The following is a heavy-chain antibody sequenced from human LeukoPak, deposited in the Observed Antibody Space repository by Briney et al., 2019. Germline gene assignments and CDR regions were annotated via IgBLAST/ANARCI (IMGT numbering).Heavy chain of an antibody. CDR1: GGSISSYY. CDR2: IYYSGST. Sequence: PSETLSLARTVSGGSISSYYWSWIRQPPGKGLEWIGYIYYSGSTNYNPSLKSRVTISVDTSKNQFSPKLSSVTAADTAVYYCAREGLRFLEWASDAFDIWGQGTMVTVSS. CDR3: AREGLRFLEWASDAFDI. J-gene: IGHJ3*02. V-gene: IGHV4-59*01. D-gene: IGHD3-3*01.